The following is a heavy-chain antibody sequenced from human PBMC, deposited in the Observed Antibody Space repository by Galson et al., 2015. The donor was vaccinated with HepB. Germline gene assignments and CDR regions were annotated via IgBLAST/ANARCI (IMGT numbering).Heavy chain of an antibody. CDR2: ISAYNGNT. J-gene: IGHJ6*02. CDR1: GYTFTSYG. CDR3: ARETGPGNYYYYGMDV. Sequence: SVKVSCKASGYTFTSYGISWVRQAPGQGLEWMGWISAYNGNTNYAQKLQGRVTMTTDTSTSTAYMELRSLRSDDTAVYYCARETGPGNYYYYGMDVWGQGTTVTVSS. D-gene: IGHD3-10*01. V-gene: IGHV1-18*04.